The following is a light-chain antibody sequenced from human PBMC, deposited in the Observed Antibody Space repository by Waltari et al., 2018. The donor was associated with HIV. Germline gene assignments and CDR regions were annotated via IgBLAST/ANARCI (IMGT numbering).Light chain of an antibody. CDR3: VLYMGSGSWM. Sequence: TVVTQEPSFSVSPGGPVTLACCLTSRSVSFPTYASWYQQTPGRTPRTLIYSTSTRSSGVPGRFAGSILGDKAALTITGAQADDESDYYCVLYMGSGSWMFGGGTKLTVL. CDR2: STS. CDR1: SRSVSFPTY. J-gene: IGLJ3*02. V-gene: IGLV8-61*01.